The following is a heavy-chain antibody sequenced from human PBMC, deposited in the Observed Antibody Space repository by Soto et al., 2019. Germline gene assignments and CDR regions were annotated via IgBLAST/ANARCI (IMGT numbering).Heavy chain of an antibody. Sequence: LCGGSISSGGYYWSWIRQHPGKGLEWIGYIYYSGSTYYNPSLKSRVTISVDTSKNQFSLKLSSVTAADTAVYYCARDRVDTAMAYYYYGMDVWGQGTTVTVSS. CDR1: GGSISSGGYY. CDR3: ARDRVDTAMAYYYYGMDV. J-gene: IGHJ6*02. V-gene: IGHV4-31*02. CDR2: IYYSGST. D-gene: IGHD5-18*01.